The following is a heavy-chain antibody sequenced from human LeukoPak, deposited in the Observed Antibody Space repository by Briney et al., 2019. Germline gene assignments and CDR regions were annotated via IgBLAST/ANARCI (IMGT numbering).Heavy chain of an antibody. V-gene: IGHV4-34*01. CDR2: INHSGST. CDR1: GGSFSGYY. CDR3: ARGTGSIVVVPAAMFRGYYYFDY. D-gene: IGHD2-2*01. Sequence: SETLSLTCPVYGGSFSGYYWSWIRQPPGKGLEWIGEINHSGSTNYNPSLKSRVTISVDTSKNQFTLKLSSVTAADTAVYYCARGTGSIVVVPAAMFRGYYYFDYWGQGTLVTVSS. J-gene: IGHJ4*02.